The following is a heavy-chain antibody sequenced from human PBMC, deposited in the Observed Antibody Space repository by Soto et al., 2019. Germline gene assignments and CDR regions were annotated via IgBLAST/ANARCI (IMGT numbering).Heavy chain of an antibody. V-gene: IGHV3-23*01. CDR3: AKDRGIIVKAGDAFDV. Sequence: GGSLRLSCASSGFTLSMSAVNWVRQAPGKGLEWVSYISDSGDRTYYADSVKGRFTISRDRSKNTVSLQMDSLRAEDTAVYYSAKDRGIIVKAGDAFDVWGKG. J-gene: IGHJ3*01. CDR2: ISDSGDRT. CDR1: GFTLSMSA. D-gene: IGHD3-16*02.